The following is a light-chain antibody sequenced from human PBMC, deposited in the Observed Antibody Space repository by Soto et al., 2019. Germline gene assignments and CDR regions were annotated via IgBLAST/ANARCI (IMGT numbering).Light chain of an antibody. J-gene: IGKJ1*01. CDR2: GAS. CDR3: QQYGSSPRT. V-gene: IGKV3-20*01. Sequence: EILMTQSPATLSLSPGEISTLSCRASQSVSSNLAWYQQKPGQAPRLLIYGASTRATGIPDRFSGSGSGTDFTLTISRLEPEDFAVYYCQQYGSSPRTFGQGTKVDIK. CDR1: QSVSSN.